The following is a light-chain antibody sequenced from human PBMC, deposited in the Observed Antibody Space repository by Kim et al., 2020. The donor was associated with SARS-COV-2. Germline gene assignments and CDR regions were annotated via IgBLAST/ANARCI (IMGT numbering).Light chain of an antibody. CDR2: GAS. CDR1: QSVSSSY. J-gene: IGKJ1*01. Sequence: SPGERATLSCRASQSVSSSYLAGYQQKPGHAPRLLIYGASSRATGIPDRFSGSGSGTDFTLTISRLEPEDFAVYYCQQYGSSPRTFGQGTKVDIK. CDR3: QQYGSSPRT. V-gene: IGKV3-20*01.